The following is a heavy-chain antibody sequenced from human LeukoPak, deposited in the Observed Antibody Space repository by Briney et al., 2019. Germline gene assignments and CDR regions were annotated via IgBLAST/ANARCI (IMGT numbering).Heavy chain of an antibody. V-gene: IGHV3-74*01. CDR2: INSDGSST. Sequence: PGGSLRLSCAASGFTFSSSWMYWVRQAPGKGLVWVSHINSDGSSTSYADSVKGRFTISRDNAKNTLYLQMNSLRAEDTAVYYCARSFDIWGQGTMVTVSS. J-gene: IGHJ3*02. CDR3: ARSFDI. CDR1: GFTFSSSW.